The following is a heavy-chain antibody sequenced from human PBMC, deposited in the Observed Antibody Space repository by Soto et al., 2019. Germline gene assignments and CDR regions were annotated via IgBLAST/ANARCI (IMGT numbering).Heavy chain of an antibody. V-gene: IGHV4-34*01. CDR2: INHSGST. D-gene: IGHD6-25*01. CDR3: ARGSRPAGP. Sequence: QVHLQQWGAGLLKPSETLSLTCAVYGGSFSGYYWSWIRQPQGKGLEWSWEINHSGSTNYNPSLKSRVTISVDTSKNQFSLKLSSVTGADTAVDYCARGSRPAGPWGQGTLVTVSS. CDR1: GGSFSGYY. J-gene: IGHJ5*02.